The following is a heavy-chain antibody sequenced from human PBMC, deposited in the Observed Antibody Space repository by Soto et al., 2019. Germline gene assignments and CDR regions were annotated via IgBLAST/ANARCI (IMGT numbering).Heavy chain of an antibody. J-gene: IGHJ6*03. CDR1: GGSISSYY. CDR2: IYYSGRT. V-gene: IGHV4-59*01. D-gene: IGHD1-1*01. Sequence: QVQLQESGPGLVKPSETLSLTCTVSGGSISSYYWSWIRQPPGKGLEWIGYIYYSGRTNYNPSLKSRVTISVDTSKNQFYLKLSSVTAADTAVYYCARGQRSDYYYYYYMDVWGKGTTVTVSS. CDR3: ARGQRSDYYYYYYMDV.